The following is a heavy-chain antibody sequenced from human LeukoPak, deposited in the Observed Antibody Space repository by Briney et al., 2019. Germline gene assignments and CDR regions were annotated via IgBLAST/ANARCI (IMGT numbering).Heavy chain of an antibody. Sequence: GGSLRLSCAASGFTFSSYAMSWVRQAPGKGLEWVSVIYSGGSTYYADSVKGRSTISRDNSKNTLYLQMNSLRAEDTAVYYCARDLAYWGQGTLVTVSS. V-gene: IGHV3-53*01. CDR2: IYSGGST. CDR3: ARDLAY. J-gene: IGHJ4*02. CDR1: GFTFSSYA.